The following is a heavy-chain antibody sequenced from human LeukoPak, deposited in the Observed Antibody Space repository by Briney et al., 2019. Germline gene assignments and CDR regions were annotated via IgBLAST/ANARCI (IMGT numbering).Heavy chain of an antibody. CDR2: ISGSGGST. CDR1: GFTFSSYA. D-gene: IGHD3-9*01. V-gene: IGHV3-23*01. CDR3: AKDPYYDILTGYYLSFDY. Sequence: GGSLRLSCAASGFTFSSYAMSWVRQAPGKGLEWVSAISGSGGSTYYADSVKGRFTISRDNSKNTLYLQMNSLRAEDTAVYYCAKDPYYDILTGYYLSFDYWGQGTLVTVSS. J-gene: IGHJ4*02.